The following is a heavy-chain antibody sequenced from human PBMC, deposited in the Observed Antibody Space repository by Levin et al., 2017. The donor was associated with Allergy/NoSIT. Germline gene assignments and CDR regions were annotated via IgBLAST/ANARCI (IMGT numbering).Heavy chain of an antibody. D-gene: IGHD1-26*01. Sequence: PSETLSLTCAVSGGSISTSNLYWAWIRQPPGGGLEWVGSVSYSGGAYYSPSLKSRVTISVDTSNNQFSLQLRAVTAADTAVYFCARPLRIGGTYVYWGPGTQVTVSS. V-gene: IGHV4-39*01. J-gene: IGHJ4*02. CDR1: GGSISTSNLY. CDR2: VSYSGGA. CDR3: ARPLRIGGTYVY.